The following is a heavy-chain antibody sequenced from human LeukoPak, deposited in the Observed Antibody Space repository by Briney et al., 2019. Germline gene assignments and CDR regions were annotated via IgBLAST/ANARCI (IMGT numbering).Heavy chain of an antibody. CDR2: ISGSGGST. CDR1: GFTFSSYA. V-gene: IGHV3-23*01. J-gene: IGHJ4*02. Sequence: GGFLRLSCAASGFTFSSYAMSWIRQAPGKGLEWVSAISGSGGSTYYADSVKGRFTISRDNSKHTLYLQMNSLRAEDTAVYYCAKRGSGSYAYWGQGTLVTVSS. CDR3: AKRGSGSYAY. D-gene: IGHD3-10*01.